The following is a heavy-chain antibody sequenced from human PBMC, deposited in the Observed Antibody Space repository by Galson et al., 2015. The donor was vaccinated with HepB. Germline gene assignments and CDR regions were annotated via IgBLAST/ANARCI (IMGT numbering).Heavy chain of an antibody. CDR2: VTGNSAGT. Sequence: SLRLSCAASGFIFSNYGMTWVRQAPGKGLEWVSLVTGNSAGTYYADSVRGRFTISRDNSKNTVYLQMNSLGAEDTAVYYCAKRHDGSTWDHTFFDCWGQGTLVTVSS. CDR3: AKRHDGSTWDHTFFDC. D-gene: IGHD6-13*01. V-gene: IGHV3-23*01. J-gene: IGHJ4*02. CDR1: GFIFSNYG.